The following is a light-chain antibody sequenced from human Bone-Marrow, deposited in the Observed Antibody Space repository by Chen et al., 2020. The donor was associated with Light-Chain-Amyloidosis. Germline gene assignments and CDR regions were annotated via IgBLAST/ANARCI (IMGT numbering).Light chain of an antibody. CDR3: QQANNFPLT. CDR1: QSINNY. V-gene: IGKV1-12*01. CDR2: TAS. J-gene: IGKJ4*01. Sequence: DVQMTQSPSSVSAFVGDRVTITCRASQSINNYLVWNQQRPGNAPKLLIYTASTLQSGVPSRFSGSGSGTDFTLTISSLQPEDVATYYCQQANNFPLTFGGGTKVEIK.